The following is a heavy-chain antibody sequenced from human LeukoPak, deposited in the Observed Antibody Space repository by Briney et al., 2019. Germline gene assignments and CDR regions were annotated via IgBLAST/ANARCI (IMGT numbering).Heavy chain of an antibody. CDR3: AREGKYYYGSGSRLGGFDY. V-gene: IGHV4-38-2*02. D-gene: IGHD3-10*01. J-gene: IGHJ4*02. Sequence: PSETLSLTCTVSGYSISSGYYWGWIRQPPGKGLEWIGSIYHSGSTYYNPSLKSRVTISVDTSKNQFSLKLSSVTAADTAVYYCAREGKYYYGSGSRLGGFDYWGQGTLVTVSS. CDR1: GYSISSGYY. CDR2: IYHSGST.